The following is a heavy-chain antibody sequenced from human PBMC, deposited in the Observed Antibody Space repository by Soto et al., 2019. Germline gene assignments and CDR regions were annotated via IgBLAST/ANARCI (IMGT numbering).Heavy chain of an antibody. V-gene: IGHV2-26*01. CDR3: ALIKDCSRTDCYFASFDT. CDR2: IFSNDDK. CDR1: GLSLSNGKLG. D-gene: IGHD2-2*01. J-gene: IGHJ5*01. Sequence: SGPTLVNPTETLTLTCTVSGLSLSNGKLGVSWIRQPPGKALEWLAHIFSNDDKSYSTSLRSRVTISKDTSRSQVVLTMTNMDPLDSAPYYCALIKDCSRTDCYFASFDTWRQGTLVTVSS.